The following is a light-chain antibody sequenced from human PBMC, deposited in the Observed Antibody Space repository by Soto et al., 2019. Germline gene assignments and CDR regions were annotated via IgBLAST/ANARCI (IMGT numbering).Light chain of an antibody. CDR2: DVS. CDR1: SSDVGGYKY. Sequence: QSVLTQPASVSGSPGQSITISCTGTSSDVGGYKYVSWYQHHPGKGPKLMLYDVSNRPSGVSNRFSGSKSGNTVSLTISGLQAEAEADYYCSSYTSSTTYVFGTGTKLTVL. V-gene: IGLV2-14*01. CDR3: SSYTSSTTYV. J-gene: IGLJ1*01.